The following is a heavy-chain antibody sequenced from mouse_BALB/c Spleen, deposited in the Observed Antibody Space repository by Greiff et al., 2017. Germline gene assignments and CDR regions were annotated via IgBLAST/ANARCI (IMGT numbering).Heavy chain of an antibody. CDR1: GYTFTSYT. J-gene: IGHJ3*01. Sequence: QVQLQQSGAELARPGASVTMSCKASGYTFTSYTVHWVQQRPGQGLEWIGYINPSSGYTNYTQKFKDKATLTADKSSSTAYMQLSSLTTEHSAVYYWARSPLYYGNYGIFAYWGQGTLVTVSA. V-gene: IGHV1-4*01. CDR2: INPSSGYT. D-gene: IGHD2-1*01. CDR3: ARSPLYYGNYGIFAY.